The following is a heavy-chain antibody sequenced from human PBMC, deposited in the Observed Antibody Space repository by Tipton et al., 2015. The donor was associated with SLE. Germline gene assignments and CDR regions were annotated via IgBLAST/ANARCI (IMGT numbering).Heavy chain of an antibody. V-gene: IGHV4-34*01. CDR1: GGSFSGYY. Sequence: TLSLTCAVYGGSFSGYYWSWIRQPPGKGLEWIGEINHSGSTNYNPSLKSRVTVSVDTSKNQFSLKVSSVTAADTAVYYCARHVYCSGGSCYSGDYFDYWGQGTLVTASS. D-gene: IGHD2-15*01. CDR3: ARHVYCSGGSCYSGDYFDY. J-gene: IGHJ4*02. CDR2: INHSGST.